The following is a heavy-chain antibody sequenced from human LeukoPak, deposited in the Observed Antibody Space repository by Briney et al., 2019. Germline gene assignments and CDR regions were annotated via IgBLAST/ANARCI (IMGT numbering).Heavy chain of an antibody. D-gene: IGHD6-13*01. V-gene: IGHV3-7*03. CDR2: IKQDGSEK. Sequence: RGSLRLSCAASGFTFSNLWMSWVRQAPGKGLKWVANIKQDGSEKYYVDSVKGRFTISRDNAQNSLYLQMNSLRAEDTAIYYCATSTAAAGTDWGQGTLVTVSS. J-gene: IGHJ4*02. CDR1: GFTFSNLW. CDR3: ATSTAAAGTD.